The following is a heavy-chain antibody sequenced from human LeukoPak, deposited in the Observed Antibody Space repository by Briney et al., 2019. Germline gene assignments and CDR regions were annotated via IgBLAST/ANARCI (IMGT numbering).Heavy chain of an antibody. CDR2: INDNGLNT. CDR1: GFTFNNYG. Sequence: GGSLRLSCAASGFTFNNYGMSWVRQAPAKGLEWVSTINDNGLNTHYADSVKGRFTISRDDSKNTLHLQMNSLRADDTALYYCTKGDGGWYPIDYWGQGILAIVSS. J-gene: IGHJ4*02. CDR3: TKGDGGWYPIDY. D-gene: IGHD6-19*01. V-gene: IGHV3-23*01.